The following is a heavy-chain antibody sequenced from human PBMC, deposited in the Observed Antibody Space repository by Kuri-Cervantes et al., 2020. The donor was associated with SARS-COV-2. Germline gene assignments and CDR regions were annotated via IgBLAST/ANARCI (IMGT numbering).Heavy chain of an antibody. V-gene: IGHV3-23*01. Sequence: GGSLRLSCAASGFTFSSYAMSWVRQAPGKGLEWVSDISGSGGRTYYADSVKGRFTISRDNPKNTLYLQMNSLRAEDTAIYYCARDQSITMIVVVNRDAFDIWGQGTMVTVSS. D-gene: IGHD3-22*01. CDR3: ARDQSITMIVVVNRDAFDI. CDR2: ISGSGGRT. J-gene: IGHJ3*02. CDR1: GFTFSSYA.